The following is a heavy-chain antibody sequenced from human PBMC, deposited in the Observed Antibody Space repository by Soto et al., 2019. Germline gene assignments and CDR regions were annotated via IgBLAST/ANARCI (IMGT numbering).Heavy chain of an antibody. J-gene: IGHJ4*02. CDR1: GYSFAGYW. CDR2: IDPSDSQT. V-gene: IGHV5-10-1*01. D-gene: IGHD5-18*01. CDR3: ARQTYDPDTGPKFQYYFDS. Sequence: GESLKISCKGSGYSFAGYWITWVRQKPGKGLAWVGRIDPSDSQTYYSPSFRGHVTISAPKSITTVFLQRSRLRASGTAMYYCARQTYDPDTGPKFQYYFDSWGQGTPVTVSS.